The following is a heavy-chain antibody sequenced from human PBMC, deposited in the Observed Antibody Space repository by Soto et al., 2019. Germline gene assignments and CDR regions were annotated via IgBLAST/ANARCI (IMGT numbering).Heavy chain of an antibody. CDR3: ARLYYDYV. CDR1: GFTFGTYS. D-gene: IGHD3-3*01. V-gene: IGHV3-48*02. Sequence: SLRLSCAGSGFTFGTYSMNWVRQAAGKGLEWIAYISYDSDTIQYADSVKGRFTISRDNAKNSLYLQMNSLRDEDTAVYYCARLYYDYVWGQGTTVTVSS. CDR2: ISYDSDTI. J-gene: IGHJ6*02.